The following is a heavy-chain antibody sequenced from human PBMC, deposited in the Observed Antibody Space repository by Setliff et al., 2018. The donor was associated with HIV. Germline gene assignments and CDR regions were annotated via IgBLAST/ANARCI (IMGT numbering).Heavy chain of an antibody. J-gene: IGHJ4*02. D-gene: IGHD6-19*01. CDR2: IDNSGNT. Sequence: KPSETLSLTCAVSGVSISAYFWSWIRQSPEKGLEWIGYIDNSGNTNYSPSLKSRITISRDTSKNQFSLTLTSVTAADTAVYYCARQQHSSDLKIWNYWGQGTLVTVSS. V-gene: IGHV4-59*08. CDR1: GVSISAYF. CDR3: ARQQHSSDLKIWNY.